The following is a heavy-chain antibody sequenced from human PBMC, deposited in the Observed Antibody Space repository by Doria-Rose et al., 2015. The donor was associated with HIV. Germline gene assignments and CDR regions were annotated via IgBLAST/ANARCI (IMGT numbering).Heavy chain of an antibody. J-gene: IGHJ6*02. D-gene: IGHD2-2*01. CDR1: GASINSYY. CDR3: ARLHPTCAGTRCPENYGMNV. CDR2: IYYTGIN. Sequence: QVQLQESGPGLVKPSETLSLTCTVSGASINSYYWSWIRQSPGKGLEWIGYIYYTGINKYNPSLKSRVTISMDTSKRQVSLMVTSLTPADTAVYFCARLHPTCAGTRCPENYGMNVWGQGTTVVVSS. V-gene: IGHV4-59*12.